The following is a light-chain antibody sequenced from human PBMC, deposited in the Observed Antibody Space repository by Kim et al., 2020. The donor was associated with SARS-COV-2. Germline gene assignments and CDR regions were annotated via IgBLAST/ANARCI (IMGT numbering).Light chain of an antibody. J-gene: IGKJ1*01. V-gene: IGKV3-15*01. CDR2: GAS. CDR1: QSVSSN. Sequence: VYPGQRATLSARASQSVSSNLAWYKPKPGQAPRLLSYGASTRATGIPARFSGSGSGTEFTLNISSLQSEDFAVYYCQQYNNWSRTFGQGTKVDIK. CDR3: QQYNNWSRT.